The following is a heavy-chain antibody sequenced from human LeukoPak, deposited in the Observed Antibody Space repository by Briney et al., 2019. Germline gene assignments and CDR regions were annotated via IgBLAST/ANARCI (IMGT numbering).Heavy chain of an antibody. V-gene: IGHV4-4*02. Sequence: PSGTLSLTCAVSGGSISSSNWWSWVRQTPGKGLEWIGEIYHSGSTNYNPSLKSRVTISVDKSKNQFSLKLSSVTAADTAVYYCARVVILSDSSGYYPLWGQGTLVTVSS. CDR1: GGSISSSNW. D-gene: IGHD3-22*01. CDR3: ARVVILSDSSGYYPL. CDR2: IYHSGST. J-gene: IGHJ4*02.